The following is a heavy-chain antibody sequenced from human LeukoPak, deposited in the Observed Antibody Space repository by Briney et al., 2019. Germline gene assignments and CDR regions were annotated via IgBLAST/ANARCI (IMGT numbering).Heavy chain of an antibody. J-gene: IGHJ4*02. Sequence: GGSLRLSCAASGFTFSSYGMTWVRQAPGKGLEWVSAISGSGGSTYYADSVKGRFTISRDNSKNTLYLQMNSLRVEDTAVYYCARIGLYYYDTSPPFDYWGQGTLVSVSS. CDR3: ARIGLYYYDTSPPFDY. V-gene: IGHV3-23*01. CDR1: GFTFSSYG. CDR2: ISGSGGST. D-gene: IGHD3-22*01.